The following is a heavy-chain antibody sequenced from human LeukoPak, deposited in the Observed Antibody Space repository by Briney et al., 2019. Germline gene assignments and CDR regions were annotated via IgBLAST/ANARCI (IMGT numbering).Heavy chain of an antibody. V-gene: IGHV3-53*01. CDR3: AREKYSGYDLYFDY. Sequence: GGSLRLSCAASGFTFSSYAMHWVRQAPGKGLEWVSSINGGGNTFYADSVKGRFTISRDNSKNTLYLQMNSLRAEDTAVYYCAREKYSGYDLYFDYWGQGTLVTVSS. D-gene: IGHD5-12*01. J-gene: IGHJ4*02. CDR1: GFTFSSYA. CDR2: INGGGNT.